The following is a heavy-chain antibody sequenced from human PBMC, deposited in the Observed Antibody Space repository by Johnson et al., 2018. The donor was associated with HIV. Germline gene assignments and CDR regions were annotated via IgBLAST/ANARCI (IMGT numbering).Heavy chain of an antibody. CDR2: INSDWSST. J-gene: IGHJ3*02. D-gene: IGHD3-3*01. V-gene: IGHV3-74*01. CDR3: TRGHEWPNFFDI. Sequence: EVQLVESGGGLVQPGGSLRLSCAVSGFTFSSYWMHWVRQAPGKGLVWVSRINSDWSSTRYADSVKGRFTISRDDSKNTVYLQMNSLKIDDTAVYYCTRGHEWPNFFDIWGQGTVVTVSS. CDR1: GFTFSSYW.